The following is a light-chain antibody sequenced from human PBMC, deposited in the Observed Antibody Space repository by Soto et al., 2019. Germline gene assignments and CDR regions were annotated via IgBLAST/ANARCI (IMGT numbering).Light chain of an antibody. CDR2: AAS. CDR1: QSVSANS. J-gene: IGKJ3*01. V-gene: IGKV3-20*01. Sequence: EIVLTQSPGTLSLSPGERATLSCRASQSVSANSLAWYQQKGGQAPRLLIYAASTRAKGVPDRFSGTGSGTDFALTISRLETDDSAVYYCQQYGGSPFTFGPGTKVDIK. CDR3: QQYGGSPFT.